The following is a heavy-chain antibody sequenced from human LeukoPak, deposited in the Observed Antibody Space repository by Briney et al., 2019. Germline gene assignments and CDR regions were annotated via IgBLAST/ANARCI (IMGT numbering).Heavy chain of an antibody. CDR3: ARQFDGSHPNAFDI. CDR2: IWYDGSSK. CDR1: GFTFSSYG. Sequence: PGGSLRLSCAASGFTFSSYGMHWVHQAPGKGLEWVAVIWYDGSSKYYADSVKGRFTISRDNSKNTLYLQMNSLRVEDTAVYYCARQFDGSHPNAFDIWGQGTMVTVSS. J-gene: IGHJ3*02. D-gene: IGHD1-26*01. V-gene: IGHV3-33*01.